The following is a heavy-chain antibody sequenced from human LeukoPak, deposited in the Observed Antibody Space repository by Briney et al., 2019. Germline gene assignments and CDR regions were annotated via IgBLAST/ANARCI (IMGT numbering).Heavy chain of an antibody. J-gene: IGHJ4*02. V-gene: IGHV3-23*01. CDR3: AKDDAWIRFGE. D-gene: IGHD3-10*01. CDR1: GFTFRKHG. CDR2: ISASGDIT. Sequence: GGSLRLSCAASGFTFRKHGMNWVRQAPGKGVEWVSGISASGDITYYADSVKGRVTISRDNSKNTLHLEVISLTAEDTAVYYCAKDDAWIRFGEWSQGTLVTVSS.